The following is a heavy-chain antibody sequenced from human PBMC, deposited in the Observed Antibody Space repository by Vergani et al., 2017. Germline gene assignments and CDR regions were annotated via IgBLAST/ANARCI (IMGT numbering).Heavy chain of an antibody. D-gene: IGHD1-26*01. CDR3: VRELGASLGAYFDY. J-gene: IGHJ4*02. CDR2: IYSRGT. Sequence: QVHLQESGPGLVKPSQTLSLTCTVSGASISGGGYYWSWTRQPAGKGLEWIGRIYSRGTEYNPSLKSRVAVSINTSKSQFSLKLTSVTAADAAMYYCVRELGASLGAYFDYWGQGALVSVSS. V-gene: IGHV4-61*02. CDR1: GASISGGGYY.